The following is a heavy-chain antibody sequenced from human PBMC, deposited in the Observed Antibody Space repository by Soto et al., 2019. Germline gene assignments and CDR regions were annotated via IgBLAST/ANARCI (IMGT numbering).Heavy chain of an antibody. CDR2: IIPIFGIP. CDR3: ARAADGYNYNWFDP. V-gene: IGHV1-69*17. Sequence: QVQLVQSGAEVKKPGSSVKVSCKASGGTFNNYAISWVRQAPGQGLEWMAGIIPIFGIPNYAQKFQGGLTISADKSTSTAYMELVRLTSEDTAVYYCARAADGYNYNWFDPWGQGTLVTVSS. D-gene: IGHD5-12*01. CDR1: GGTFNNYA. J-gene: IGHJ5*02.